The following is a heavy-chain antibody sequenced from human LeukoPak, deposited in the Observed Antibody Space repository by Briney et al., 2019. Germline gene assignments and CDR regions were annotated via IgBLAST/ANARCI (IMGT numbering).Heavy chain of an antibody. Sequence: ASVKVSCKASGYTFTGYYMHWVRQAPGQGLEWMGWINPNSGGTNYAQKFQGRVTMTRDTSISTAYMELSRLRSDDTAVYSCARGGSSSRGAYYYMDVWGKGTTVTVSS. D-gene: IGHD6-6*01. CDR3: ARGGSSSRGAYYYMDV. CDR2: INPNSGGT. J-gene: IGHJ6*03. V-gene: IGHV1-2*02. CDR1: GYTFTGYY.